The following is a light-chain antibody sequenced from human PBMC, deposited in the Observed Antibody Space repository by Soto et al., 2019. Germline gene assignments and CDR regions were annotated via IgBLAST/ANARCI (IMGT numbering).Light chain of an antibody. J-gene: IGLJ2*01. V-gene: IGLV2-8*01. CDR1: SSDVGGYNY. CDR3: SSYGGNNNLV. Sequence: QSALTQPPSASGSPGQSVTISCTGTSSDVGGYNYVSWYQQHPGKAPKLMIYEVSKRPSGVPDRFSGSKSGNTASLTVSGLQAEDAADYYCSSYGGNNNLVFGGGTKLTVL. CDR2: EVS.